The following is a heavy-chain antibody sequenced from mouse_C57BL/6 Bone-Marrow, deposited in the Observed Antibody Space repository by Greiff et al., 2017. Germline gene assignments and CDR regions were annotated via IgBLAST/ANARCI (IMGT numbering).Heavy chain of an antibody. Sequence: VQLQQPGAELVMPGASVKLSCKASGYTFTSYWMHWVKQRPGQGLEWIGEIDPSDSSTNYNQKFKGKATLTVDKSSSTAYMQLSSLTSEDSAVYYCARELRPHYFDYWGQGTTLTVSS. V-gene: IGHV1-69*01. D-gene: IGHD3-2*02. CDR2: IDPSDSST. CDR3: ARELRPHYFDY. CDR1: GYTFTSYW. J-gene: IGHJ2*01.